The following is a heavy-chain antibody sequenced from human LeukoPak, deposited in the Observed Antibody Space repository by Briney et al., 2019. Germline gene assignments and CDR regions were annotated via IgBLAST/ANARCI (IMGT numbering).Heavy chain of an antibody. Sequence: SETLSLTCTVSGGSISSGGYYWSWIRQHPGKGLEWIGYIYYSGSTYYNPSLKSRVTISVDTSKNQFSLELSSVTAADTAVYYCARVSGARRPDIVVVPAANHYYYYMDVWGKGTTVTVSS. CDR2: IYYSGST. J-gene: IGHJ6*03. CDR3: ARVSGARRPDIVVVPAANHYYYYMDV. V-gene: IGHV4-31*03. D-gene: IGHD2-2*01. CDR1: GGSISSGGYY.